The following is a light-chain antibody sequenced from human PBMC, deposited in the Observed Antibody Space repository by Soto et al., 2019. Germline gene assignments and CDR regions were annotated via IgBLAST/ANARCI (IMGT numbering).Light chain of an antibody. CDR3: QQYNNWLTWT. CDR1: QSVSSN. J-gene: IGKJ1*01. CDR2: GAS. V-gene: IGKV3-15*01. Sequence: EIVMTQSPATLSVSPGERATLSCRASQSVSSNLAWYQQKPGQAPRLLIYGASTRATGIPARFSGSGSGTEFTLNISSLQSEDFAVYYWQQYNNWLTWTFGQGTKVEIK.